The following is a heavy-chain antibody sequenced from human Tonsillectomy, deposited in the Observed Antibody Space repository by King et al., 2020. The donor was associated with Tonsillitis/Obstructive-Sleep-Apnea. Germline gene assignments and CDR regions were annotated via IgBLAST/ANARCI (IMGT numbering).Heavy chain of an antibody. D-gene: IGHD1-26*01. CDR2: IYYSGTT. J-gene: IGHJ6*03. CDR1: GGSISSSSYY. CDR3: VRHVTSGDYYYYMVV. Sequence: LQLQESGPVLVKPSETLSLTCTVSGGSISSSSYYWGWIRQPPGKGLEWVGTIYYSGTTYYDPSLKSRVTVSVDTSRNQFSLKLRSVTAADTAVYYCVRHVTSGDYYYYMVVGGKGTTVTVSS. V-gene: IGHV4-39*01.